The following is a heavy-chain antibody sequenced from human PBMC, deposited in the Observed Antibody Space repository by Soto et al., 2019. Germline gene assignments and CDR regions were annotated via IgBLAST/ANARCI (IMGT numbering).Heavy chain of an antibody. CDR3: ARDTHSGWRADY. CDR1: GFTVSSNY. D-gene: IGHD6-19*01. CDR2: IYSASNT. Sequence: EVELVESGGDLVQPGGSLRLSCAASGFTVSSNYMSWVRQAPGKGLEWVSVIYSASNTYYADSVRGRFTTSRDNSKNMVYLQMNSLRVEDTGVYFCARDTHSGWRADYWGQGTLVTVSS. J-gene: IGHJ4*02. V-gene: IGHV3-66*01.